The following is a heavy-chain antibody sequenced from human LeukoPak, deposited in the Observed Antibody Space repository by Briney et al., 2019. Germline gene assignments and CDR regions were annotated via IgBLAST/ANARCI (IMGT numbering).Heavy chain of an antibody. CDR2: ISGSGGIT. CDR1: GFTFSSFG. V-gene: IGHV3-23*01. Sequence: GGSLRLSCAASGFTFSSFGMTWVRQAPGKGLEWVSTISGSGGITYYADSVKGRFTISRDNSKNTLYLQVSSLRAEDTAVYYCAELGITMIGGVWGKGTTVTISS. CDR3: AELGITMIGGV. D-gene: IGHD3-10*02. J-gene: IGHJ6*04.